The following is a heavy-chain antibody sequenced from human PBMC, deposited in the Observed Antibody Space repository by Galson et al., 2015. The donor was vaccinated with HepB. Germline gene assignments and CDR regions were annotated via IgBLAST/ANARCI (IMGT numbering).Heavy chain of an antibody. CDR2: FDPEDGET. Sequence: SVKVSCKVSGYTLTELSMHWVRQAPGKGLEWMGGFDPEDGETIYAQKFQGRVTMTEDTSTDTAYMELSSLRSEDTAVYYCATDFPTVTPHWFDPWGQGTLVTVSS. J-gene: IGHJ5*02. V-gene: IGHV1-24*01. CDR3: ATDFPTVTPHWFDP. D-gene: IGHD4-11*01. CDR1: GYTLTELS.